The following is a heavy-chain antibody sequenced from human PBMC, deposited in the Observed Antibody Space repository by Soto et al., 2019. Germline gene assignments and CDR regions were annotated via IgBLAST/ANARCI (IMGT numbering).Heavy chain of an antibody. J-gene: IGHJ6*03. CDR2: ISSSGSTV. D-gene: IGHD3-16*01. Sequence: QVQLVESGGGLVKPGGSLRLSCAASGFNFSDYYMSWIRQAPGKGLEWVSYISSSGSTVYYAESVTGRFTISRDNTKNSLDLQMNRMRAEDTAVYYCARVGDEWGYSYYMDVWGKGTTVTVSS. CDR1: GFNFSDYY. CDR3: ARVGDEWGYSYYMDV. V-gene: IGHV3-11*01.